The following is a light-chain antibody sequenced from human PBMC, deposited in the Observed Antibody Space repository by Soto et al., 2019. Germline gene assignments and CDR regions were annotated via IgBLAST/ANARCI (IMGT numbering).Light chain of an antibody. V-gene: IGKV3-20*01. CDR1: QSVRSSY. CDR3: QQYGSSPLYT. J-gene: IGKJ2*01. Sequence: EIVLTQSPGTLSLSPGERATLSCRASQSVRSSYLAWYQQKPGQAPGRLIYGASSRATGIPDRFSGSGSGTDFTLTISRLEPEDFAVYYCQQYGSSPLYTFGQGTKLEIK. CDR2: GAS.